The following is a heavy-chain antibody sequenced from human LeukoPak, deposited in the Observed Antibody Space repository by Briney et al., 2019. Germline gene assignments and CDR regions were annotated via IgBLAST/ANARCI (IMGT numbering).Heavy chain of an antibody. Sequence: ASVKVSCKASGGTFSSYATSWVRQAPGQGLEWMGGIIPIFGTANYAQKFQGRVTITADESTSTAYMELSSPRSEDTAVYYCARRDGYKSDVPWGQGTLVTVSS. J-gene: IGHJ5*02. V-gene: IGHV1-69*01. D-gene: IGHD5-24*01. CDR2: IIPIFGTA. CDR3: ARRDGYKSDVP. CDR1: GGTFSSYA.